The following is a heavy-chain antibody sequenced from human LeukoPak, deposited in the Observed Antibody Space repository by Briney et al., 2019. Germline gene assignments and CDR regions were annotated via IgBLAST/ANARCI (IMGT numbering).Heavy chain of an antibody. V-gene: IGHV4-59*01. J-gene: IGHJ6*02. CDR2: IYYSGST. CDR1: GGSISSNY. Sequence: SGTLSLTCTVSGGSISSNYWSWIRQPPGKGLEWIGYIYYSGSTNYNPSLKSRVTISVDTSKNQFSLKLSSVTAADTAVYYCAKTTRYFGMDVWGQGTTVTVSS. CDR3: AKTTRYFGMDV. D-gene: IGHD4-17*01.